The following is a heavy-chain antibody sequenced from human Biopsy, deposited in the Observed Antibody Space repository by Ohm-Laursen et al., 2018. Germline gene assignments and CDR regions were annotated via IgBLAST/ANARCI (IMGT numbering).Heavy chain of an antibody. CDR2: INHAGTT. CDR3: GNEVHGRDY. CDR1: GKTFSDYH. Sequence: TLSLTCAVFGKTFSDYHWSWIRQPPGKGLEWIGKINHAGTTNYNPSLKSRVSISADASKYEFSLGMSSVTAADTTVYLCGNEVHGRDYWGLGTQVTVSS. V-gene: IGHV4-34*08. J-gene: IGHJ4*02. D-gene: IGHD2-15*01.